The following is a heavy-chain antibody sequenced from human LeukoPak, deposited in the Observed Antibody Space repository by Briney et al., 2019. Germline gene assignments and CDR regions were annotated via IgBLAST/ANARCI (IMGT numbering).Heavy chain of an antibody. CDR3: AKATVTTVSGYYYGMDV. V-gene: IGHV3-23*01. J-gene: IGHJ6*02. Sequence: PGGSLRLSCAASGFSISHYYMTWVRQAPGKGLEWVSAISGSGGSTYYADSVKGRFTISRDNSKNTLYLQMNSLRAEDTAVYYCAKATVTTVSGYYYGMDVWGQGTTVTVSS. D-gene: IGHD4-17*01. CDR1: GFSISHYY. CDR2: ISGSGGST.